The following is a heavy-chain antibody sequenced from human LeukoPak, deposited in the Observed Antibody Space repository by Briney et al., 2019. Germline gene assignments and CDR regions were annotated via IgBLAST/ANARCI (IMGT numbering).Heavy chain of an antibody. J-gene: IGHJ4*02. CDR2: IYHSGNT. Sequence: PSETLSLTCTVSGYSISSGRYWGWIRQPPGKGLEWIGSIYHSGNTYYNPSLKSRVTISVDTSKNQFSLKLSSVTAADTAVYYCARVPGSSGYSLDYWGQGTLVTVSS. CDR1: GYSISSGRY. V-gene: IGHV4-38-2*02. CDR3: ARVPGSSGYSLDY. D-gene: IGHD3-22*01.